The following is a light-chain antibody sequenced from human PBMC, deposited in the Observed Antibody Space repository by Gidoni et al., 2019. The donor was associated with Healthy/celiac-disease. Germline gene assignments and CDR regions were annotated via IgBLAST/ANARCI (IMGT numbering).Light chain of an antibody. Sequence: NFMLTQPHSVSESPRKPVTISCTGSSGSIASNFVQWYRQRPGSAPTIVIYEDERRPSGVPDRFSGSIDSSSNSASLTISGLKTEDEADYYCQSVDSSNQVVFGGGTRLTVL. CDR3: QSVDSSNQVV. CDR2: EDE. CDR1: SGSIASNF. V-gene: IGLV6-57*02. J-gene: IGLJ2*01.